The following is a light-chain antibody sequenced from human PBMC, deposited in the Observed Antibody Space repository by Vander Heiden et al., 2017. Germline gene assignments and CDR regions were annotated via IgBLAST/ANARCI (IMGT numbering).Light chain of an antibody. Sequence: QSALTQPPSVSGSPGQSVTISCTGTSSDVGNYNRVCWYQQPPGTAPKLMIYGVSNRPSGVPDRFSGSKSGNTASLTISGLQAEDEAHYYCSSYTSSRAWVFGGGTKLTVL. CDR1: SSDVGNYNR. V-gene: IGLV2-18*02. J-gene: IGLJ2*01. CDR2: GVS. CDR3: SSYTSSRAWV.